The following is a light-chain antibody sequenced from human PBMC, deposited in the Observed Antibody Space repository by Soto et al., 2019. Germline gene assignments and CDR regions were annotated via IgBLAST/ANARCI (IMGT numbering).Light chain of an antibody. Sequence: DIVMTQSPEYLAVSLGERATVNYRSSQSILYSSNNKNLIAWYQQKPGQPPKLLIYCASTRQSGVPDRFSGSGSGRDFTLTISSLQAEDVAVYYCQQYYSPPRYTFGQGTRLGIK. CDR3: QQYYSPPRYT. CDR1: QSILYSSNNKNL. J-gene: IGKJ2*01. V-gene: IGKV4-1*01. CDR2: CAS.